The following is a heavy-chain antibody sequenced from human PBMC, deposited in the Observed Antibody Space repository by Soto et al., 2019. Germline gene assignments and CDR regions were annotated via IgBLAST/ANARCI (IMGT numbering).Heavy chain of an antibody. J-gene: IGHJ6*03. V-gene: IGHV1-24*01. Sequence: ASVKVSCKVSGYTITELSMHWVRQDPGKGLEWMGGFDPEDGETIYAQKFQGQVTISADKSISTAFLQWGSLKASDTAMYYCARIDYPDSVDFYYHMDVWGTGTTVTVSS. CDR2: FDPEDGET. D-gene: IGHD2-15*01. CDR3: ARIDYPDSVDFYYHMDV. CDR1: GYTITELS.